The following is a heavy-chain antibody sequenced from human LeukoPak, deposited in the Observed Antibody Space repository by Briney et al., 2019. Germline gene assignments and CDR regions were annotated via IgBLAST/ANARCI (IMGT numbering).Heavy chain of an antibody. D-gene: IGHD4/OR15-4a*01. Sequence: GGSLRLSCAASGFTFSSYAMSWVREAPGKGVEWVSSMSGIGGFVHYADSVKGRFTISRDNARSSLFLQMTSLRAEDTAVYFCARDDYSDSPTYYNGMDVWGQGTAVTVSS. V-gene: IGHV3-21*01. CDR1: GFTFSSYA. CDR2: MSGIGGFV. CDR3: ARDDYSDSPTYYNGMDV. J-gene: IGHJ6*02.